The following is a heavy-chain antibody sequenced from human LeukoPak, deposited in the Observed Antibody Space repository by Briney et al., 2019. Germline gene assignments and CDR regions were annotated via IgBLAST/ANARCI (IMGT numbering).Heavy chain of an antibody. CDR3: ARVRPKNSSRGSWFDP. D-gene: IGHD6-13*01. Sequence: ASVKVSCKASGYTFTSYDINWVRQATGQGLEWMGWMNPNSGNTGYAQKFQGRVTMTRNTSISTAYMELSSLRSEDTAVYYCARVRPKNSSRGSWFDPWGQGTLVTVSS. CDR1: GYTFTSYD. J-gene: IGHJ5*02. CDR2: MNPNSGNT. V-gene: IGHV1-8*01.